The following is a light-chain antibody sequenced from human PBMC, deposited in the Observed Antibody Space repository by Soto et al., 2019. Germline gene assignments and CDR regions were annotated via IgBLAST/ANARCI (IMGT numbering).Light chain of an antibody. CDR1: SSNIGNNY. V-gene: IGLV2-8*01. Sequence: QSVLTQSPSVSAAPGQKVTISCSGSSSNIGNNYVSWYQQLPGKVPKLLIYEVTKRPSGVPDRFSGSKSGNTASLTVSGLQADDEADYYCCSHAGSKNYYLFGPGTKLTVL. CDR2: EVT. J-gene: IGLJ1*01. CDR3: CSHAGSKNYYL.